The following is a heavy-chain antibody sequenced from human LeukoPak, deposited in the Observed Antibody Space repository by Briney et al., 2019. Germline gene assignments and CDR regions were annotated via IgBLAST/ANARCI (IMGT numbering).Heavy chain of an antibody. CDR3: ATLGGGRWNWFDP. CDR1: GFTFSSYA. CDR2: ISYDGSNK. V-gene: IGHV3-30*04. J-gene: IGHJ5*02. D-gene: IGHD2-15*01. Sequence: GGSLRLSCAASGFTFSSYAMHWVRQAPGKGLEWVAVISYDGSNKYYADSVKGRFTISRDNSKNTLYLQMNSLRAEDTAVYYCATLGGGRWNWFDPWGQGTLVTVSS.